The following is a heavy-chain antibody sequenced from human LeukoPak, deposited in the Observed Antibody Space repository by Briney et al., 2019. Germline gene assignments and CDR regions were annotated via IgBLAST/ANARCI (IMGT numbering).Heavy chain of an antibody. V-gene: IGHV1-18*01. D-gene: IGHD2-2*01. CDR1: GYTFTTYG. Sequence: ASVRVSCKASGYTFTTYGISWVRQAPGQGLEWMGWISAYNGNTNYAPNVQGRVTMTTDASTSTAYMELRNLRSDDTPVYYCARDFESSTSWFDYWGQGALVTVSS. J-gene: IGHJ4*02. CDR2: ISAYNGNT. CDR3: ARDFESSTSWFDY.